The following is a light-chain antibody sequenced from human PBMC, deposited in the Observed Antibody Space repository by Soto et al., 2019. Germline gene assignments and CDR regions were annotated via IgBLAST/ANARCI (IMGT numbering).Light chain of an antibody. J-gene: IGKJ3*01. CDR1: QGIRND. V-gene: IGKV1-6*01. CDR2: AAS. CDR3: LQKYFYPFT. Sequence: AIQMTQSPSSLSASVGDRVTITCRASQGIRNDLDWFQQKPGKAPKLLIYAASNLQSGVPARFSGSGSGTDFTLTISSLQPEDFDTYYCLQKYFYPFTFGPGTKVDSK.